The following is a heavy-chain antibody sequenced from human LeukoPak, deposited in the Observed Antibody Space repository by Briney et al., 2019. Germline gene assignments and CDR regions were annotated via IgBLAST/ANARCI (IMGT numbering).Heavy chain of an antibody. J-gene: IGHJ4*02. D-gene: IGHD3-10*01. Sequence: GGSLRLSCAASGFTFSTYSFSWVRQAPGKGLEWVSAISGSGGSTYYADSVKGRFTISRDNSKNTLYLQMNSLRAEDTAVYYCARHPRSGSYYDYWGQGALVTVSS. CDR1: GFTFSTYS. CDR2: ISGSGGST. V-gene: IGHV3-23*01. CDR3: ARHPRSGSYYDY.